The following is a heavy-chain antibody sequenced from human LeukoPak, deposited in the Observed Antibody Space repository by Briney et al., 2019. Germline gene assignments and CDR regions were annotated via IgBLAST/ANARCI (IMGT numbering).Heavy chain of an antibody. CDR1: GFTFSSYA. V-gene: IGHV3-23*01. D-gene: IGHD3-10*01. Sequence: GSLRLSCAASGFTFSSYAMSWVRQAPGKGLEWVSAISGSGGSTYYADSVKGRFTISRDNSKNTLYLQMNSLRAEDTAVYYCAKDRITMVRGVKSDAFDIWGQGTMVTVSS. CDR3: AKDRITMVRGVKSDAFDI. J-gene: IGHJ3*02. CDR2: ISGSGGST.